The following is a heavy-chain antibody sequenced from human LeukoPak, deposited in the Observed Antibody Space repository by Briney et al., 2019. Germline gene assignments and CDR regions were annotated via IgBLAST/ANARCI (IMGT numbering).Heavy chain of an antibody. CDR1: GFTFSSYA. CDR2: ISYDGSNK. D-gene: IGHD2-2*01. J-gene: IGHJ4*02. V-gene: IGHV3-30-3*01. CDR3: ARSRYQLPYFDY. Sequence: GGSLRLSCAASGFTFSSYAMSWVRQAPGKGLEWVAVISYDGSNKYYADSVKGRFTISRDNSKNTLYLQMNSLRAEDTAVYYCARSRYQLPYFDYWGQGTLVTVSS.